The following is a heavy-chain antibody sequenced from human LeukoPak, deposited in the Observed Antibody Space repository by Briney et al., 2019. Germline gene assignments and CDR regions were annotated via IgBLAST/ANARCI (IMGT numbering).Heavy chain of an antibody. CDR3: ATENKSYDILTGYLDY. CDR2: INPNSGGT. J-gene: IGHJ4*02. Sequence: ASVKVSCKASGYTFTGYYMHWVRQAPGQGLEWMGWINPNSGGTNYAQKFQGRVTMTRDTSISTAYMELSRLRSDDTAVYYCATENKSYDILTGYLDYWGQGTLVTVSS. D-gene: IGHD3-9*01. CDR1: GYTFTGYY. V-gene: IGHV1-2*02.